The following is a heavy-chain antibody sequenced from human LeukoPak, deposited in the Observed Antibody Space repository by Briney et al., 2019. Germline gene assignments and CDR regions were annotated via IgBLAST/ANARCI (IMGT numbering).Heavy chain of an antibody. J-gene: IGHJ4*02. V-gene: IGHV4-34*01. CDR1: GGSFSNYY. CDR2: INHSEST. Sequence: SETLSLTCAVYGGSFSNYYWGWIRQPPGKGLEWIGEINHSESTNYNPSLKSRVTISVDTSKNQFSLNLTSVTAADTAVYYCARGCPVNTAMIHVDYWGQGTLVTVSS. D-gene: IGHD5-18*01. CDR3: ARGCPVNTAMIHVDY.